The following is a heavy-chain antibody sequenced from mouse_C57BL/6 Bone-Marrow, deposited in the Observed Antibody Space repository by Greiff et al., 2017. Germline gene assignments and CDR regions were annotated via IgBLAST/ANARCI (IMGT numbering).Heavy chain of an antibody. CDR2: IWTGGGT. V-gene: IGHV2-9-1*01. J-gene: IGHJ3*01. Sequence: VMLVESGPGLVAPSQSLSITCTVSGFSLTSYAISWVRQPPGKGLEWLGVIWTGGGTNYNSALKSRLSISKDKSKSQVFLKMNSLQTDDTARYYCARNSDYDYGGFAYWGQGTLVTVSA. D-gene: IGHD2-4*01. CDR1: GFSLTSYA. CDR3: ARNSDYDYGGFAY.